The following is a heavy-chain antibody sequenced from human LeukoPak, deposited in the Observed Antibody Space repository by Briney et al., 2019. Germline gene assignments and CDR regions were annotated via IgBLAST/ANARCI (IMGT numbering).Heavy chain of an antibody. V-gene: IGHV4-59*12. CDR1: GGSISSYY. CDR2: IYYSGST. D-gene: IGHD2-15*01. CDR3: ARELRYCSGGSCYTFWFDP. J-gene: IGHJ5*02. Sequence: SETLSLTCTVSGGSISSYYWSWIRQPPGKGLEWIGYIYYSGSTSYNPSLKSRVTISVDTSKNQFSLKLSSVTAADTAVYYCARELRYCSGGSCYTFWFDPWGQGTLVTVSS.